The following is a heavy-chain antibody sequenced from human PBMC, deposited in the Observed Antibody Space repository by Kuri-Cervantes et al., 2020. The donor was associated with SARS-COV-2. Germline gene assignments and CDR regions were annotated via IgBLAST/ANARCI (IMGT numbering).Heavy chain of an antibody. J-gene: IGHJ4*02. CDR1: GYTFTSYA. CDR3: ARDLFYSYGYGFDY. CDR2: INAGNGNT. Sequence: ASVKVSCKASGYTFTSYAMHWVRQAPGQRLEWMGWINAGNGNTKYSQKFQGRVTITRDTSTSTAYMELSSLRSEDTAVYYCARDLFYSYGYGFDYWGQGTLVTVSS. D-gene: IGHD5-18*01. V-gene: IGHV1-3*01.